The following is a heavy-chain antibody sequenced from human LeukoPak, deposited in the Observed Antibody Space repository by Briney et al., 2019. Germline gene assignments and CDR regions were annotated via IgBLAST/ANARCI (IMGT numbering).Heavy chain of an antibody. CDR2: IYYSGST. Sequence: SETLSLTCTVSGGSISPYYWSWIQQPPGKGLEWIGYIYYSGSTNYNPSLKSRVTMSVDTSKNQFSLKVRSVTAADTAFYYCARGRRRLDYWGQGILVTVSS. D-gene: IGHD1-1*01. J-gene: IGHJ4*02. CDR3: ARGRRRLDY. CDR1: GGSISPYY. V-gene: IGHV4-59*01.